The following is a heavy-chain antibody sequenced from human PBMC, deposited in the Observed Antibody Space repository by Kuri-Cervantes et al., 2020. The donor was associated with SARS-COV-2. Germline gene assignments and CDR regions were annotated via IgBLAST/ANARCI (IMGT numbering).Heavy chain of an antibody. CDR1: GGSFSGYY. CDR3: ARLTPRYCSSTSCYKGHAFDI. D-gene: IGHD2-2*02. CDR2: IYYSGST. J-gene: IGHJ3*02. V-gene: IGHV4-59*08. Sequence: GSLRLSCAVYGGSFSGYYWSWIRQPPGKGLEWIGYIYYSGSTNYNPSLKSRVTISVDTSKNQFSLKLSSVTAADTAVYYCARLTPRYCSSTSCYKGHAFDIWGQGTMVTVSS.